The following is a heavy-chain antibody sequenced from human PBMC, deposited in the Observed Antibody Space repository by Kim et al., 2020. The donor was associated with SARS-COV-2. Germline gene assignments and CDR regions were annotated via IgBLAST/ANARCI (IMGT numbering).Heavy chain of an antibody. CDR1: GFTFSSYG. D-gene: IGHD3-10*01. Sequence: GGSLRLSCAASGFTFSSYGMHWVRQAPGKGLEWVAVIWYDGSNKYYADSVKGRFTISRDNSKNTLYLQMNSLRAEDTAVYYCAKGPAYYYGSGSEWYFDLWGRGTLVTVSS. J-gene: IGHJ2*01. V-gene: IGHV3-33*06. CDR3: AKGPAYYYGSGSEWYFDL. CDR2: IWYDGSNK.